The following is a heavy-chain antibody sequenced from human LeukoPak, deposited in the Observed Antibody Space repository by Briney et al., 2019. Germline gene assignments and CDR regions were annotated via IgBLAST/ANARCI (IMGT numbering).Heavy chain of an antibody. CDR1: GGTFSSYA. D-gene: IGHD3-10*01. V-gene: IGHV1-69*06. J-gene: IGHJ4*02. Sequence: SVKVSCKASGGTFSSYAISWVRQAPGQGLEWMGGIIPIFGTANYAQKFQGRVTITADKSTSTAYMELSSLRSEDTAVYYCARDPTYGSGSYYNFDYWGQGTLVTVSS. CDR2: IIPIFGTA. CDR3: ARDPTYGSGSYYNFDY.